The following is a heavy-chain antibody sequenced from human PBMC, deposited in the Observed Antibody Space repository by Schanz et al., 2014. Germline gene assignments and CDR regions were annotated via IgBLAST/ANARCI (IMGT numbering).Heavy chain of an antibody. CDR3: ARDRGYCSGGSCLTFDY. Sequence: VQLVESGGGLVKPGGSLRLSCAASGFTFRDYYMSLIRQAPGKGLEWVSAISGSGGSTYYADSVKGRFTISRDKSKNTLYLQMNTLRAEDTAVYYCARDRGYCSGGSCLTFDYWGQGTLVTVSS. CDR1: GFTFRDYY. D-gene: IGHD2-15*01. CDR2: ISGSGGST. J-gene: IGHJ4*02. V-gene: IGHV3-23*04.